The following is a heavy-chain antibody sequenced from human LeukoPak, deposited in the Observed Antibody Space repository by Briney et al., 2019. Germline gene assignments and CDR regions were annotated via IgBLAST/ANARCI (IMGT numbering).Heavy chain of an antibody. V-gene: IGHV4-59*01. J-gene: IGHJ3*02. CDR2: IYYSGST. CDR3: ASARLGSGLEGAFDI. Sequence: PSETLSLTCTVSGGSISSYFWSWIRQPPGKGLDWIGYIYYSGSTNYNPSLKSRVTISVDTSKNQFSLKLSSVTAADTAVYYCASARLGSGLEGAFDIWGQGTMVTVSS. D-gene: IGHD6-25*01. CDR1: GGSISSYF.